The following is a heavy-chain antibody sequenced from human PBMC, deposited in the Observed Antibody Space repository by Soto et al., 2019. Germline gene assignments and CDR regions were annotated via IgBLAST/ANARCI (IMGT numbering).Heavy chain of an antibody. V-gene: IGHV4-31*03. J-gene: IGHJ3*02. CDR2: IYYSGST. CDR1: GGSISSGGYY. D-gene: IGHD3-10*01. Sequence: PSETLSLTCSVSGGSISSGGYYWSWIRQHPGKGLEWIGYIYYSGSTYYNPSLKSRVTISVDASKNQFSLKLSSVTAADTAVYYCARDYYGSGSSSLDIWGQGTMVTVSS. CDR3: ARDYYGSGSSSLDI.